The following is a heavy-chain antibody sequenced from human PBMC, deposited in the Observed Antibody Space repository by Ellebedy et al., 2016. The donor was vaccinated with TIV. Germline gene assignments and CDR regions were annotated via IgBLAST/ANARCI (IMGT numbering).Heavy chain of an antibody. V-gene: IGHV1-69*06. D-gene: IGHD5-18*01. Sequence: SVKVSCXASGGTFSSYAISWVRQAPGQGLEWMGGIIPIFGTANYAQKFQGRVTITADKSTSTAYMELSRLRSEDTAVYYCASLTATVSEYYFDYWGQGTLVTVSS. CDR2: IIPIFGTA. CDR3: ASLTATVSEYYFDY. CDR1: GGTFSSYA. J-gene: IGHJ4*02.